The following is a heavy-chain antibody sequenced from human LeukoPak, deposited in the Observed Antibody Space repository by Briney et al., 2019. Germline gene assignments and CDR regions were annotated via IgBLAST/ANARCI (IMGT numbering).Heavy chain of an antibody. D-gene: IGHD5-12*01. J-gene: IGHJ5*02. CDR1: GYSISSGYY. Sequence: PSETLSLTCTVSGYSISSGYYWGWIRQPPGKGLEWIGSIYHSGSTYYNPSLKSRVTISVDTSKNQFSLKVRSVTAADTAVYYCARLAARLSWFDPWGQGTLVTVSS. V-gene: IGHV4-38-2*02. CDR3: ARLAARLSWFDP. CDR2: IYHSGST.